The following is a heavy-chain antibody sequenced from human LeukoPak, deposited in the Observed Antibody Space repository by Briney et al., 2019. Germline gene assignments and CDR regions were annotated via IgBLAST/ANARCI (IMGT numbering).Heavy chain of an antibody. CDR1: GYTFTGYY. J-gene: IGHJ6*02. D-gene: IGHD6-13*01. CDR3: ARGWQQLVRGYYYYGMDV. V-gene: IGHV1-8*02. CDR2: INPNSGNT. Sequence: GASVKVSCKASGYTFTGYYMHWVRQAPGQGLEWMGWINPNSGNTGYAQKFQGRVTMTRNTSISTAYMELSSLRSEDTAVYYCARGWQQLVRGYYYYGMDVWGQGTTVTVSS.